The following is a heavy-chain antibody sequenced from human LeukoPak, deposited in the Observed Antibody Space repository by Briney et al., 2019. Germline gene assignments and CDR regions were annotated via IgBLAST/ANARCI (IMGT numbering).Heavy chain of an antibody. D-gene: IGHD6-19*01. J-gene: IGHJ4*02. CDR1: GFTFSSYS. V-gene: IGHV3-21*01. CDR2: ISSSSSYI. CDR3: ARDWAVAGQAFDY. Sequence: PGGSLRLSCAASGFTFSSYSMNWVRQAPGKGLEWVSSISSSSSYIYYADSVKGRFTISRDNAKNSLYLQMNSLRAEDTAVYYCARDWAVAGQAFDYWGQGTLVTVSS.